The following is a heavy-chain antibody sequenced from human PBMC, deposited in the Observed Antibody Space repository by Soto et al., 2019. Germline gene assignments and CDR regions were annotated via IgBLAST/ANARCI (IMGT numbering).Heavy chain of an antibody. D-gene: IGHD3-3*01. V-gene: IGHV4-39*07. J-gene: IGHJ4*02. CDR2: INHSGST. Sequence: SETLSLTCTVSGGSISSSGYYWGWIRQPPGKGLEWIGEINHSGSTNYNPSLKSRVTISVDTSKNQFSLKLSSVTAADTAVYYCARDPTIFGVVTRNYFDYWGQGTLVTVSS. CDR1: GGSISSSGYY. CDR3: ARDPTIFGVVTRNYFDY.